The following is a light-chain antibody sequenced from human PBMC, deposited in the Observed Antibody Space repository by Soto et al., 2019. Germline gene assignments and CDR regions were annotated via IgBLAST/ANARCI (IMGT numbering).Light chain of an antibody. CDR3: AAWDDSLNGPV. V-gene: IGLV1-44*01. CDR1: SSNIGKND. CDR2: TND. J-gene: IGLJ3*02. Sequence: QPVLTQPPSASGTPGQRVTISCSGSSSNIGKNDINWYQQLPGTAPKLLIYTNDQRPSGVPDRFSGSKSGTSASLAISGLQSEDEADYYCAAWDDSLNGPVFGGGTKLTVL.